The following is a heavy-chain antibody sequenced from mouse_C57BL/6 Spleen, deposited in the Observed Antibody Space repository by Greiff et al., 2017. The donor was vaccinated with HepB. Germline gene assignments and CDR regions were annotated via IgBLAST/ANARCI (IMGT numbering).Heavy chain of an antibody. CDR2: ISDGGSYT. V-gene: IGHV5-4*03. CDR3: ARGGTPGGDFAY. D-gene: IGHD2-14*01. Sequence: EVKVVESGGGLVKPGGSLKLSCAASGFTFSSYAMSWVRQTPEKRLEWVATISDGGSYTYYPDNVKGRFTISRDNAKNNLYLQMSHLKSEDTAMYYCARGGTPGGDFAYWGQGTLVTVSA. J-gene: IGHJ3*01. CDR1: GFTFSSYA.